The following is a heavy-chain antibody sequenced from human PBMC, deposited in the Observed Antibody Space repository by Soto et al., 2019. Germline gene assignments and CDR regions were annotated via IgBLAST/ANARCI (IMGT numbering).Heavy chain of an antibody. CDR3: ARVGQGRYYFDY. Sequence: EVHLVESGGGSVQPGGSLRLSYAGSGFAFSSYWIHWVRQVPGKGLVWVSRINSDGSTTSYADSVRGRFTISRDNAKDTLYLQMNSLRAEDTALYYCARVGQGRYYFDYWGQGTLVTVSS. CDR2: INSDGSTT. J-gene: IGHJ4*02. CDR1: GFAFSSYW. V-gene: IGHV3-74*01.